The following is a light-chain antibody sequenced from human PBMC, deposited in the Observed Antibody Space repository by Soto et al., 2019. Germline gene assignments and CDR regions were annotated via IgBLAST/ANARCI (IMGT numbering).Light chain of an antibody. CDR1: QSISRW. V-gene: IGKV1-5*01. Sequence: DLQMTQSPSTLSASVGDRVTITCRASQSISRWLAWYQQKPGKAPKALIYDASTLRSGVPSRFSGGGAGTEFTLTISSLQPDDFATYYCQQYNTYSTFGQGTRLEIK. CDR2: DAS. CDR3: QQYNTYST. J-gene: IGKJ5*01.